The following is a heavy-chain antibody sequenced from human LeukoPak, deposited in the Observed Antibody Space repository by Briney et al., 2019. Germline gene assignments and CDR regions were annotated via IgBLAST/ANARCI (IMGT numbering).Heavy chain of an antibody. Sequence: AGGSLRLSCAASGFTFSSYWMSWVRQAPGKGLEYISIVSSNGGSTYYASSVKGRFTISRDNAKNSLYLQMNSLRAEDTAVYYCAELGITMIGGVWGKGTTVTISS. V-gene: IGHV3-64*01. CDR2: VSSNGGST. J-gene: IGHJ6*04. CDR1: GFTFSSYW. D-gene: IGHD3-10*02. CDR3: AELGITMIGGV.